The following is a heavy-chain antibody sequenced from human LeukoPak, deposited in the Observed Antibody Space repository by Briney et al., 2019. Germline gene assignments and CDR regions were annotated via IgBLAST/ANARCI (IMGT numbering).Heavy chain of an antibody. CDR2: IYYSGST. Sequence: PSETLSLTCTVSGGSISSYYWSWIRQPPGKGLEWIGYIYYSGSTNYNPSLKSRVTISVDTSKNQFSLKLSSVTAADTAVYYCARGGRWLQSAQFDYRGQGTLVTVSS. V-gene: IGHV4-59*01. J-gene: IGHJ4*02. CDR1: GGSISSYY. CDR3: ARGGRWLQSAQFDY. D-gene: IGHD5-24*01.